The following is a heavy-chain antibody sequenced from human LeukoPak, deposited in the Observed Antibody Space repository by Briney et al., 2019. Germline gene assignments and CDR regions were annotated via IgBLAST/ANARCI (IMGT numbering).Heavy chain of an antibody. Sequence: GGSLRLSCAASGFTFSSYAMHWVRQAPGKGLEWVSAISGSGGSTYYADSVKGRFTISRDNSKNTLYLQMNSLRAEDTAVYYCAKAAQYYYDSSGYFDYWGQGTLVTVSS. CDR2: ISGSGGST. J-gene: IGHJ4*02. CDR3: AKAAQYYYDSSGYFDY. CDR1: GFTFSSYA. D-gene: IGHD3-22*01. V-gene: IGHV3-23*01.